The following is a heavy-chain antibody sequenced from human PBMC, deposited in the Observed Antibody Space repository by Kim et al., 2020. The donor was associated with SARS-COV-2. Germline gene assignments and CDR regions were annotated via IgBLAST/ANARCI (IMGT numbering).Heavy chain of an antibody. Sequence: ASVKVSCKASGYTFTSYGISWVRQAPGQGLEWMGWLSAYNGNTNYAQKLQGRVTMTTDTSTSTAYMELGSLRSDDTAVYYCARRPPPDWPYYYGMDVWCQGTTVTVSS. CDR2: LSAYNGNT. D-gene: IGHD3-9*01. V-gene: IGHV1-18*01. CDR3: ARRPPPDWPYYYGMDV. J-gene: IGHJ6*02. CDR1: GYTFTSYG.